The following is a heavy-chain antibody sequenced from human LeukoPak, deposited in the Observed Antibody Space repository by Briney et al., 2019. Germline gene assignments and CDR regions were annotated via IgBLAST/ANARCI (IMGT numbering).Heavy chain of an antibody. V-gene: IGHV3-48*04. CDR2: ISSSSSTI. CDR3: ARASWPLGSYYMDV. J-gene: IGHJ6*03. Sequence: GGSLRLSCAASGFTFSSYSMNWVRQAPGKGLEWVSYISSSSSTIYYADSVKGRFTVSRDNAKKSLSLQMNSLRAEDTAVYYCARASWPLGSYYMDVWGKGTTVTISS. D-gene: IGHD3-10*01. CDR1: GFTFSSYS.